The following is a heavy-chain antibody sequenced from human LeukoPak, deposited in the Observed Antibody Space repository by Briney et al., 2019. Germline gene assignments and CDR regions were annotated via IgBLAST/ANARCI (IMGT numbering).Heavy chain of an antibody. CDR2: FDPGDGET. Sequence: ASVKVSCKVSGYTLTELSMHWVRQAPGKGLEWMGGFDPGDGETIYAQKFQGRVTMTEDTSTDTAYMELSSLRSEDTAVYYCATTAVGLLLFGELFDWGQGTLVSVSS. CDR3: ATTAVGLLLFGELFD. J-gene: IGHJ4*02. CDR1: GYTLTELS. D-gene: IGHD3-10*01. V-gene: IGHV1-24*01.